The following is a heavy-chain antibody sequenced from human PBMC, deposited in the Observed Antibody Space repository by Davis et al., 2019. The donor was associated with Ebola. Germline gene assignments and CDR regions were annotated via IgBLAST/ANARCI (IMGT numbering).Heavy chain of an antibody. CDR1: GDSIRSGDYY. CDR2: INHSGST. J-gene: IGHJ3*02. V-gene: IGHV4-34*01. Sequence: MPGGSLRLSCPVSGDSIRSGDYYWSWIRQPPGKGLEWIGEINHSGSTNYNPSLKSRVTISVDTSKNQFSLKLSSVTAADTAVYYCARGGWYRGLGDAFDIWGQGTMVTVSS. D-gene: IGHD6-19*01. CDR3: ARGGWYRGLGDAFDI.